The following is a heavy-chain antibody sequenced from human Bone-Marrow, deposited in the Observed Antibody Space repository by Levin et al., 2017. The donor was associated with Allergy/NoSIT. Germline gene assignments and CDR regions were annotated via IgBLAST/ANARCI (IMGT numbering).Heavy chain of an antibody. CDR2: INPDSGGT. V-gene: IGHV1-2*02. Sequence: NTGESLKISCKASAYTLTDHYLHWVRKAPGQGLEWLGWINPDSGGTNYARQFQGRVTMSRDTSSNTASMELSRLTSDDTAVYYCAKGEGVRAAYPMAFDIWGQGTVVTVSS. CDR3: AKGEGVRAAYPMAFDI. D-gene: IGHD2-15*01. J-gene: IGHJ3*02. CDR1: AYTLTDHY.